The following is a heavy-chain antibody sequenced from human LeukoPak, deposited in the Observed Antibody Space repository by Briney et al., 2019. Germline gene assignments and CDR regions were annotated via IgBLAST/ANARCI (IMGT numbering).Heavy chain of an antibody. D-gene: IGHD6-13*01. CDR3: ARGAAATY. CDR1: GGSISTYY. CDR2: IHYSGSS. Sequence: PSETLSLTCAVSGGSISTYYWSWIRQPPGKGLEWIGYIHYSGSSNYNPSLKSRVTISLDTSKNQFSLKLSSETAADTAVYYCARGAAATYWGQGTLVTVSS. V-gene: IGHV4-59*01. J-gene: IGHJ4*02.